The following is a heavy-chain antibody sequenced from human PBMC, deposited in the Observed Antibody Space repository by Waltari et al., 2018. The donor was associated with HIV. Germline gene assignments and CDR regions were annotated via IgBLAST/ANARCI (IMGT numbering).Heavy chain of an antibody. V-gene: IGHV3-74*01. CDR2: INRDGSTI. J-gene: IGHJ6*02. D-gene: IGHD3-10*01. CDR3: ARGQYYSMDV. CDR1: GFTFSSYW. Sequence: EVQLVESGGGLVQPRGSLRLSCSASGFTFSSYWMHWVRQAPGKGLVGVSGINRDGSTIRYADSVKGRFTISRDNAKNTLYLQMNSLRAEDTALYYCARGQYYSMDVWGQGTTVTVSS.